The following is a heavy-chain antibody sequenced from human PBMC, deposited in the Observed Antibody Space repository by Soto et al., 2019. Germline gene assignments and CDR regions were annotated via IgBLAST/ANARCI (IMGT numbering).Heavy chain of an antibody. CDR1: GGTFSSYA. CDR2: IIPILGIA. V-gene: IGHV1-69*04. D-gene: IGHD6-19*01. CDR3: ARESIAVAGGPGYFDY. J-gene: IGHJ4*02. Sequence: ASVKVSCKASGGTFSSYAISWVRQAPGQGLEWMGRIIPILGIANYAQKFQGRVTITADKSTSTAYMELSSLRSEDTAVYYCARESIAVAGGPGYFDYWGQGTLVTVSS.